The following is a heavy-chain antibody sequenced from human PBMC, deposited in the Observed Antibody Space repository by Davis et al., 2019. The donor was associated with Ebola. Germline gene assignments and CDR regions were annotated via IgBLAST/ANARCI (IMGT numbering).Heavy chain of an antibody. Sequence: ASVKVSCKASGYTFTSYGISWVRQAPGQGLEWMGWINAGNGNTKYSQKFQGRVTITRDTSASTAYMELSSLRSEDTAVYYCATGGDTDYWGQGILVTVSS. V-gene: IGHV1-3*01. CDR2: INAGNGNT. CDR1: GYTFTSYG. CDR3: ATGGDTDY. D-gene: IGHD5-18*01. J-gene: IGHJ4*02.